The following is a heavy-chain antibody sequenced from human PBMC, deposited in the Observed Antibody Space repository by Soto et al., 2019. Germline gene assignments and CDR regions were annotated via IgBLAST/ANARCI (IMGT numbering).Heavy chain of an antibody. CDR3: AREAEQLYWFDP. J-gene: IGHJ5*02. V-gene: IGHV4-34*01. D-gene: IGHD6-6*01. CDR2: SNNSGSN. CDR1: GGSFSGYY. Sequence: QVQLQQWGAGLLKPSETLSLTCAVYGGSFSGYYWSWSRQPPGQGLELIGESNNSGSNHYNPYLKSRVTISVDTSKNQFSLKLSSVTAAGTAVYYCAREAEQLYWFDPWGQGTLVTVSS.